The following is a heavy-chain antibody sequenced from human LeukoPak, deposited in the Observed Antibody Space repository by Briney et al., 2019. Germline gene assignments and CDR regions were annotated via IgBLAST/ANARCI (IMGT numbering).Heavy chain of an antibody. V-gene: IGHV1-18*01. CDR1: GYTFTYYG. J-gene: IGHJ5*02. CDR3: ARAGAVVDNWFDP. D-gene: IGHD2-15*01. Sequence: ASVKVSCKASGYTFTYYGLNWVRQAPGQGLEWMGWISGYNGKTKYAQKFQDRATMTTDTSTTTAYMELRSLRSDDTAVYYCARAGAVVDNWFDPWGQGTLVTVSS. CDR2: ISGYNGKT.